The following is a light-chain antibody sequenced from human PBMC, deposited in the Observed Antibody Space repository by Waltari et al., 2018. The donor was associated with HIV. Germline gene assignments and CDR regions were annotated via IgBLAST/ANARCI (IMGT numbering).Light chain of an antibody. CDR2: KAS. CDR1: QSIMQW. CDR3: QQYNRTPWA. Sequence: DIQMTQSPSTLSAFIGDRVTITCRASQSIMQWLAWYQQKPGKAPKLLIYKASVLESGVPSRFSGSVSGTDFTLTISSLQPVDSATYYCQQYNRTPWAFGQGTKVEIK. J-gene: IGKJ1*01. V-gene: IGKV1-5*03.